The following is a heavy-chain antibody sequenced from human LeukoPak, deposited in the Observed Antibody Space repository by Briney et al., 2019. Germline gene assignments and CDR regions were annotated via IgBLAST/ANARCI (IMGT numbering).Heavy chain of an antibody. CDR1: GYSFTSYW. D-gene: IGHD2-15*01. Sequence: ESLKISCKGSGYSFTSYWIGWVRQMPGKGLEWMGNIYPDDSDTRYSPSFQGQVTISADRSISTAYLQWSSLKASDTAMYYCARPLYSRTAYYHYGVGVWGQGTTVTVSS. CDR3: ARPLYSRTAYYHYGVGV. J-gene: IGHJ6*02. V-gene: IGHV5-51*01. CDR2: IYPDDSDT.